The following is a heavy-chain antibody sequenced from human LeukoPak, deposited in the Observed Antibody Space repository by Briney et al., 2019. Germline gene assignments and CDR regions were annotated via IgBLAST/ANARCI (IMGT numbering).Heavy chain of an antibody. J-gene: IGHJ3*02. D-gene: IGHD2-15*01. V-gene: IGHV1-69*13. CDR1: GYTFTSFY. CDR3: GRVSCGGNCYSLIGTFDI. CDR2: ILPIFGTT. Sequence: SVKVSCKASGYTFTSFYIHCVRQAPGQGLEWMGGILPIFGTTNYAQKFQARVTITADESTSTAYMEMSSLRSEDTAVYYCGRVSCGGNCYSLIGTFDIWGQGTMVTVSS.